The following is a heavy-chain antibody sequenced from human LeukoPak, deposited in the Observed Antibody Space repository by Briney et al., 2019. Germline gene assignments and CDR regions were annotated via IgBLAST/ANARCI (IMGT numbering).Heavy chain of an antibody. D-gene: IGHD3-10*01. J-gene: IGHJ4*02. CDR1: GFTFSTYA. CDR3: ARDSTYYYASGSSGPHYFDY. CDR2: ISYDGSNT. Sequence: GGSLRLSCAASGFTFSTYAMPWVRQAPGKGLEWVAVISYDGSNTYYADSVKGRFTISRDNSKNTLYLQLNSLRAEDTAVYYCARDSTYYYASGSSGPHYFDYWGQGTLVTVSS. V-gene: IGHV3-30*01.